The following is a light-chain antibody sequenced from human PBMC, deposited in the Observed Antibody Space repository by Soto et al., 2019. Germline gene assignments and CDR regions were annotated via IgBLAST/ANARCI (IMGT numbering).Light chain of an antibody. V-gene: IGLV2-8*01. CDR1: SSDVGGYNY. CDR2: DVN. CDR3: SSYSGSNNFV. Sequence: QSVLTQPPSASGSPGQSVTISCTGTSSDVGGYNYVSWYQQHPGKAPKLTIYDVNKWPSGVPDRFSGSKSGNTASLTVSGLQAEDEADYYCSSYSGSNNFVFGTGTKVTVL. J-gene: IGLJ1*01.